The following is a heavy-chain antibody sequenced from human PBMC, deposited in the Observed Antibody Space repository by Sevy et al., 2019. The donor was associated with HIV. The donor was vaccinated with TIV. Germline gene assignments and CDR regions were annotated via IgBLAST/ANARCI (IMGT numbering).Heavy chain of an antibody. CDR1: GFTFDDYA. CDR3: TRNIRDLVPYYYDYMDV. J-gene: IGHJ6*03. Sequence: GGSLRLSCTGSGFTFDDYAVSWVRQAPGKGLEWVGFIRSEAYGGTTAYGASVKGRFTISRDDSKNIAYLQMNSLKTDDTAVYYCTRNIRDLVPYYYDYMDVWGKGTTVTVSS. V-gene: IGHV3-49*04. CDR2: IRSEAYGGTT. D-gene: IGHD6-13*01.